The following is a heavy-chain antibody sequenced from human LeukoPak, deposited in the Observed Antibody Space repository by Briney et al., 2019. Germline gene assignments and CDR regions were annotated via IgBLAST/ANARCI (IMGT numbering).Heavy chain of an antibody. Sequence: AGRSLRLSCAASGFTFSSYAMHWVRQAPGKGLEWVAVISYDGSNKYYADSVKGRFTISRDNSKNTLYLQMNGLRAEDTAVYYCARDRERWLQTFDYWGQGTLVTVSS. D-gene: IGHD5-24*01. J-gene: IGHJ4*02. V-gene: IGHV3-30-3*01. CDR1: GFTFSSYA. CDR2: ISYDGSNK. CDR3: ARDRERWLQTFDY.